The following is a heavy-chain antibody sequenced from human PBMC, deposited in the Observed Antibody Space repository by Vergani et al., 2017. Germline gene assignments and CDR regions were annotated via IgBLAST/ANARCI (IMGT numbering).Heavy chain of an antibody. CDR2: IYPADSDT. Sequence: VQSGDEVKKPGASVKVSCKTSGYSFINYWIGWVRQMPGKGLEWMGIIYPADSDTRYSPSFQGQVTISADKSISTAFLQWDSLKASDTALYYCARHTTYTDSWGQGTLVTVSS. D-gene: IGHD1-1*01. J-gene: IGHJ4*02. CDR1: GYSFINYW. CDR3: ARHTTYTDS. V-gene: IGHV5-51*01.